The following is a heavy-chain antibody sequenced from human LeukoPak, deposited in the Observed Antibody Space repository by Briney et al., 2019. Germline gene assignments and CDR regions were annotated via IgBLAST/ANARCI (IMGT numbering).Heavy chain of an antibody. Sequence: SETLSLTCTVSGGSISSYYWSWIRQPPGKGLEWIGYIYTSGSTNYNPSLKSRVTISVDTSKNQFSLKLSSVTAADTAVYYCARFSGSYGHAYWGQGTLVTVSS. D-gene: IGHD1-26*01. CDR2: IYTSGST. V-gene: IGHV4-4*09. CDR1: GGSISSYY. J-gene: IGHJ4*02. CDR3: ARFSGSYGHAY.